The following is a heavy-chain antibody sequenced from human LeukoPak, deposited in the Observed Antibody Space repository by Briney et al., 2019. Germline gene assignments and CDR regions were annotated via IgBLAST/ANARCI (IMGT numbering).Heavy chain of an antibody. J-gene: IGHJ4*02. D-gene: IGHD5-24*01. V-gene: IGHV3-48*04. CDR2: ISSSGSTI. CDR1: GFTFSSYA. Sequence: PGGSLRLSCAASGFTFSSYAMSWVRQAPGKGLEWVSYISSSGSTIYYADSVKGRFTISRDNTRDSLYLQMNSPRAEDTAVYYCARHMERWQQFTRSLDYWGQGTLVTVSS. CDR3: ARHMERWQQFTRSLDY.